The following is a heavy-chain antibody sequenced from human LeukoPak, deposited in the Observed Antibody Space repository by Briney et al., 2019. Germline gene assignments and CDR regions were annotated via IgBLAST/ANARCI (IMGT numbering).Heavy chain of an antibody. V-gene: IGHV1-18*01. CDR3: ARDHLAPKACDAFDI. Sequence: ASVKVSCKASGYTFTSYGISWVRQAPGQGLEWMGWISAYNGNTNYAQKLQGRVTMTTDTSTSTAYMALRSLRSDDTAVYYCARDHLAPKACDAFDIWGQGTMVTVSS. CDR2: ISAYNGNT. CDR1: GYTFTSYG. J-gene: IGHJ3*02.